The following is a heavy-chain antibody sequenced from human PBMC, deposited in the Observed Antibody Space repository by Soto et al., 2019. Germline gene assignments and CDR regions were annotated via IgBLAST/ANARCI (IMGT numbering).Heavy chain of an antibody. Sequence: QLQLQESGPGLVKPSETLSLTCTVSGGSISSSSYYWGWIRQPPGKGLEWIGSIYYSGSTYYNPSLKSRVTISVDTSKNQFSLKLSSVTAADTAVYYCARYERRLITFGGVISYFDYWGQGTLVTVSS. CDR3: ARYERRLITFGGVISYFDY. CDR1: GGSISSSSYY. V-gene: IGHV4-39*01. D-gene: IGHD3-16*02. CDR2: IYYSGST. J-gene: IGHJ4*02.